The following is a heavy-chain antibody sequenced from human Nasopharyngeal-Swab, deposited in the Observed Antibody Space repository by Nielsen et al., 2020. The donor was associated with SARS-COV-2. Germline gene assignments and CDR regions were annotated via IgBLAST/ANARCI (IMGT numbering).Heavy chain of an antibody. V-gene: IGHV1-69*06. Sequence: SVKVSCKASGGTFSSYAISWVRQAPGQGLEWMGGIIPIFGTANYAQKFQGRVTVTADKSTSTAYMELSSLRSEDTAVYYCARASSMVRGVIVPFDYWGQGTLVTVSS. CDR2: IIPIFGTA. J-gene: IGHJ4*02. CDR1: GGTFSSYA. CDR3: ARASSMVRGVIVPFDY. D-gene: IGHD3-10*01.